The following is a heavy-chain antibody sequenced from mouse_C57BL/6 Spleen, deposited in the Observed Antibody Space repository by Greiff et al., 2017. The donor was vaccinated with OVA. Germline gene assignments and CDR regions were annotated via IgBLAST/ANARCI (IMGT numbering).Heavy chain of an antibody. CDR1: GYTFTDYN. Sequence: VQLQQSGPELVKPGASVKMSCKASGYTFTDYNMHWVKQSHGKSLEWIGYINPNNGGTSYNQKFKGKATLTVNKSSSTAYMELRSLTSEDSAVYYCAPIYYGNLFAYWGQGTLVTVSA. V-gene: IGHV1-22*01. J-gene: IGHJ3*01. CDR3: APIYYGNLFAY. CDR2: INPNNGGT. D-gene: IGHD2-1*01.